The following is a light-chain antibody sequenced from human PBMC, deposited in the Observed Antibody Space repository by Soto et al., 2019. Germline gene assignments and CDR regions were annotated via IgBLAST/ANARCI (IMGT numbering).Light chain of an antibody. J-gene: IGLJ2*01. CDR1: SSDVGSYND. CDR2: DVF. Sequence: QSVLTQPPSASGSPGQSITISCTGTSSDVGSYNDVAWYQQNPGKAPKLIIHDVFKRPSGVPDRFSGSKSGNTASLTVSGLRAEDEADYHCSSYAGNNKLIFGGGTQLTVL. CDR3: SSYAGNNKLI. V-gene: IGLV2-8*01.